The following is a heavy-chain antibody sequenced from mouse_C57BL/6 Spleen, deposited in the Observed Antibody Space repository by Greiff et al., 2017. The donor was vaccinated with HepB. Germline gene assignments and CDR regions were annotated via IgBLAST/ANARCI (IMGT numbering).Heavy chain of an antibody. V-gene: IGHV1-59*01. CDR2: IDPSDSYT. Sequence: QVQLQQPGAELVRPGTSVKLSCKASGYTFTSYWMHWVKQRPGQGLEWIGVIDPSDSYTNYNQKFKGKATLTVDTSSSTAYMQLSSLTSEDSAVYYCARLGYGSSYWYFDVWGTGTTVTVSS. D-gene: IGHD1-1*01. CDR3: ARLGYGSSYWYFDV. J-gene: IGHJ1*03. CDR1: GYTFTSYW.